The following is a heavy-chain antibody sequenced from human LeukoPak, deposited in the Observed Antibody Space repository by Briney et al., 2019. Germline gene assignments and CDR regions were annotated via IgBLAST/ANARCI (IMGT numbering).Heavy chain of an antibody. Sequence: SETLSLTCTVSGGSTSSSGYYWGWIRQPPGKGLEWIGNIYYSGNTYYNPSLKSRVTISVDTSKNQLSLKLSSVTAAGTAVYYCARDRLGYCSGDSCYPDWYFDLWGRGTLVTVSS. CDR3: ARDRLGYCSGDSCYPDWYFDL. CDR1: GGSTSSSGYY. CDR2: IYYSGNT. D-gene: IGHD2-15*01. J-gene: IGHJ2*01. V-gene: IGHV4-39*07.